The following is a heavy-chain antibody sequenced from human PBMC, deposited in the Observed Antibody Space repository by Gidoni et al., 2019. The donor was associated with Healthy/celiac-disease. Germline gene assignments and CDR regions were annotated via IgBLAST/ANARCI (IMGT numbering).Heavy chain of an antibody. J-gene: IGHJ4*02. CDR2: IWYDGSNK. CDR3: ARSSKGVAAAHNGFDY. V-gene: IGHV3-33*01. CDR1: GFTFSSYG. Sequence: QVQLVESGGGVVQPGRSLRLSCAASGFTFSSYGMPWVRQAPGKGLEWVAVIWYDGSNKYYADSVKGRFTISRDNSKNTLYLQMNSLRAEDTAVYYCARSSKGVAAAHNGFDYWGQGTLVTVSS. D-gene: IGHD6-13*01.